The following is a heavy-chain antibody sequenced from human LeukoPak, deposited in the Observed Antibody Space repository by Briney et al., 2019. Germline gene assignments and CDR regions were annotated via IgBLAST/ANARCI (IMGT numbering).Heavy chain of an antibody. Sequence: ASVKVSCKASGYTFTSYYMHWVRQAPGQGLEWMGIINPSGGSTSYAQKFQGRVTMTRDTSTSTVYMELSRLRSDDTAGYYCARSIPLVFDPWGQGTLVTVSS. J-gene: IGHJ5*02. CDR2: INPSGGST. D-gene: IGHD2-15*01. CDR1: GYTFTSYY. CDR3: ARSIPLVFDP. V-gene: IGHV1-46*01.